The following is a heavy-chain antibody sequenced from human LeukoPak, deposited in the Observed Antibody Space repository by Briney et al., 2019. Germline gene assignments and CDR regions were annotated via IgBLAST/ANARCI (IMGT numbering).Heavy chain of an antibody. CDR1: GDSINSHY. Sequence: SETLSLTCTVSGDSINSHYWSWIRQPPGKGLEWIGFIYTRGSTNYNPSLKSRVTMSGDTSKNQFSLNLTSVTAADTAVYYCARWGSIAVARFDYWGQGTLVTVSS. V-gene: IGHV4-4*09. D-gene: IGHD6-6*01. J-gene: IGHJ4*02. CDR3: ARWGSIAVARFDY. CDR2: IYTRGST.